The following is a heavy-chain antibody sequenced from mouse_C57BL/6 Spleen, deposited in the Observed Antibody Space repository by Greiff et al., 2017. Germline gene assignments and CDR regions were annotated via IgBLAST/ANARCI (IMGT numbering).Heavy chain of an antibody. V-gene: IGHV1-7*01. D-gene: IGHD2-5*01. CDR3: ARDSNYYFDY. Sequence: VKVVEPGAELAKPGASVKLSCKASGYTFTSYWMHWVKQRPGQGLEWIGYINPSSGYTKYNQKFKDKATLTAYKSSSTAYMQLSSLTYEDSAVYYCARDSNYYFDYWGQGTTLTVSS. CDR1: GYTFTSYW. CDR2: INPSSGYT. J-gene: IGHJ2*01.